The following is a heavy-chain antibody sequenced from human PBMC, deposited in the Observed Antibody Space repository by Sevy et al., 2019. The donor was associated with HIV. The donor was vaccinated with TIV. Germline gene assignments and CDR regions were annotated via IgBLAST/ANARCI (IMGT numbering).Heavy chain of an antibody. Sequence: ASVKVSCKVFGYSLSKLSMHWVRQAPGKGLEWMGSLDPGNGEITYAQTLQGRVTMTADTSTDTAYMELRGLTSEDTATYYCATVGLGYYSGSSYYQGDWFDPWGQGTLVTVSS. CDR3: ATVGLGYYSGSSYYQGDWFDP. CDR2: LDPGNGEI. J-gene: IGHJ5*02. D-gene: IGHD2-15*01. V-gene: IGHV1-24*01. CDR1: GYSLSKLS.